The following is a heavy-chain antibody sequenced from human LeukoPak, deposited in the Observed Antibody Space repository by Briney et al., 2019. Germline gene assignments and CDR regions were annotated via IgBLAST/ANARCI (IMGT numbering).Heavy chain of an antibody. D-gene: IGHD4-23*01. CDR2: IKQDGSEK. CDR3: ARDLVNGGNSGDY. V-gene: IGHV3-7*01. J-gene: IGHJ4*02. CDR1: GFTFSSYW. Sequence: GGSLRLSCAASGFTFSSYWMSWVRQAPGKGLEWVANIKQDGSEKYYVDSVKGRFTISRDNAKNSLYLQMNSLRAEDTAVYYCARDLVNGGNSGDYWGQGTLVTVSS.